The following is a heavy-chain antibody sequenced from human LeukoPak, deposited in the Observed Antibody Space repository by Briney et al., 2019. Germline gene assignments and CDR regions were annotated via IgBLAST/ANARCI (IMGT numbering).Heavy chain of an antibody. CDR1: GYTFTGYY. D-gene: IGHD5-18*01. Sequence: ASVKVSCKASGYTFTGYYMHWVRRAPGQGLEWMGWINPNSGGTNYAQKFQGRVTMTRDTSISTAYMELSSLRSEDTAVYYCARGGYSYGPAPSDAFDIWGQGTMVTVSS. CDR3: ARGGYSYGPAPSDAFDI. J-gene: IGHJ3*02. V-gene: IGHV1-2*02. CDR2: INPNSGGT.